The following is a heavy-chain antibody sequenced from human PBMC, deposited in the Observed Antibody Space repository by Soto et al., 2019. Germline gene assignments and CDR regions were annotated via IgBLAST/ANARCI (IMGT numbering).Heavy chain of an antibody. V-gene: IGHV1-69*13. D-gene: IGHD4-17*01. CDR1: GGTFSSYA. CDR3: AGEEGRMTTVVDYYFDY. CDR2: IIPIFGTA. Sequence: SVKVSCKASGGTFSSYAISWVRQAPGQGLEWMGGIIPIFGTANYAQKFQGRVTITADESTSTAYMELSSLRSEDTAVYYCAGEEGRMTTVVDYYFDYWGQGTLVTVSS. J-gene: IGHJ4*02.